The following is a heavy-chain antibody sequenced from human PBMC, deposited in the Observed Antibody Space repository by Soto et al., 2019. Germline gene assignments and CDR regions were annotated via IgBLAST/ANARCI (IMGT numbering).Heavy chain of an antibody. Sequence: ASVKISCKASGYPFTSYAMHWVRQAPGQRLEWMGWTNAGNGNTKYSQKFQGRVTITRDTSASTAYMELSSLRSEDTAVYYCARAPMSSGCTYNWFDPWGKGTMVTVSS. J-gene: IGHJ5*02. CDR3: ARAPMSSGCTYNWFDP. CDR2: TNAGNGNT. D-gene: IGHD6-19*01. V-gene: IGHV1-3*01. CDR1: GYPFTSYA.